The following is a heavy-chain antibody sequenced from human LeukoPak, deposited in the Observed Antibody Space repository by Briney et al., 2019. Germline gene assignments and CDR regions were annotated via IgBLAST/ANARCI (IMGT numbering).Heavy chain of an antibody. J-gene: IGHJ3*02. CDR2: ISYDGSNK. CDR3: ARVWDDYGAVWYAFDI. CDR1: GFAFSSYA. Sequence: GGSLRLSCAASGFAFSSYAMHWVRQAPGKGLEWVAVISYDGSNKYYADSVKGRFTISRDNSKNTLYLQMNSLRAEDTAVYYCARVWDDYGAVWYAFDIWGQGTMVTVSS. V-gene: IGHV3-30-3*01. D-gene: IGHD4-17*01.